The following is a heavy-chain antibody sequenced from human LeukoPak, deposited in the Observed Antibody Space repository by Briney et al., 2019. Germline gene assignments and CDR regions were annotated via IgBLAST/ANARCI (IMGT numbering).Heavy chain of an antibody. Sequence: PSETLSLTCTVSGGSISSGGYYWSWIRQHPGKGLEWIGYIYYSGSTYYNPSLKSRVTILVDTSKNQFSLKLSSVTAADTAVYYCARVARGYDSSGYYIEPLYFDYWGQGTLVTVSS. CDR3: ARVARGYDSSGYYIEPLYFDY. D-gene: IGHD3-22*01. J-gene: IGHJ4*02. V-gene: IGHV4-31*03. CDR2: IYYSGST. CDR1: GGSISSGGYY.